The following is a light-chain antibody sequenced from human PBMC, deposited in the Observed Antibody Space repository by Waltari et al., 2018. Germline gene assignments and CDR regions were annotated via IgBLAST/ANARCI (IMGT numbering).Light chain of an antibody. CDR3: QNHERLPAT. Sequence: ENVFTQSPGTLSLSPGGRATLSCRASQSIGRYLAWYQQKPDQAPRLLIYGASSRATGIPDRFSGSGSGTDFSLTISRLEPEDFAVYYCQNHERLPATFGQGTKVEIK. CDR2: GAS. J-gene: IGKJ1*01. V-gene: IGKV3-20*01. CDR1: QSIGRY.